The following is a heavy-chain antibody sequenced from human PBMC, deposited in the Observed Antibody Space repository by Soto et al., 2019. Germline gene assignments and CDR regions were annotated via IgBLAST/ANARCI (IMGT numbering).Heavy chain of an antibody. CDR1: GFTFSSYW. J-gene: IGHJ6*02. Sequence: GGSLRLSCAASGFTFSSYWMHWVRQAPGKGLVWVSRINSDGSSTSYADSVKGRFTISRDNAKNTLYLQMNSLRAEDTAVYYCARDPPPADYYDSSGYYYNYYYYGMDVGGQGTTVTGSS. D-gene: IGHD3-22*01. CDR3: ARDPPPADYYDSSGYYYNYYYYGMDV. CDR2: INSDGSST. V-gene: IGHV3-74*01.